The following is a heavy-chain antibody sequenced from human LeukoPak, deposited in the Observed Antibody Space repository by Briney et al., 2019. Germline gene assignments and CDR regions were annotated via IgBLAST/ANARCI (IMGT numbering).Heavy chain of an antibody. D-gene: IGHD6-19*01. J-gene: IGHJ5*02. Sequence: ASVKVSCKASGGTFSSYAISWVRQAPGQGLEWTGGIIPIFGTANYAQKFQGRVTITADESTSTAYMELSSLRSEDTAVYYCARDWRGYSSGWYVNWFDPWGQGTLVTVSS. CDR1: GGTFSSYA. V-gene: IGHV1-69*13. CDR2: IIPIFGTA. CDR3: ARDWRGYSSGWYVNWFDP.